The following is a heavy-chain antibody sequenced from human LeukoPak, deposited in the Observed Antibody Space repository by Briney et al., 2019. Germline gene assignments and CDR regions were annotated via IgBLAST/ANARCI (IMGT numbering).Heavy chain of an antibody. CDR3: VRGAYSSSWLNFDY. CDR1: GITFSDYS. D-gene: IGHD6-13*01. CDR2: ISSGGIII. J-gene: IGHJ4*02. Sequence: PGGSLRLSCAASGITFSDYSMNWVRQAPGKGLEWVSYISSGGIIIYYADSVKGRFTISRDNAKNSLYLQMNSLRAEDTAVYYCVRGAYSSSWLNFDYWGQGTLVTVSS. V-gene: IGHV3-48*04.